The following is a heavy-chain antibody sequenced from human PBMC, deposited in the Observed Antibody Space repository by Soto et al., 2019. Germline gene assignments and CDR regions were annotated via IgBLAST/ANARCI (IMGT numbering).Heavy chain of an antibody. D-gene: IGHD3-22*01. CDR2: IYPGDSDA. CDR3: VRHLGFFYDTDHQPYFAY. J-gene: IGHJ4*02. V-gene: IGHV5-51*01. Sequence: PGESLKISCKASGYSFTSYWIAWVRQTPGKGLEWMGIIYPGDSDARYSPSFQGQVTISVDTSITTAYLHWVSLKASDTGIYYCVRHLGFFYDTDHQPYFAYWGQGASVTGSS. CDR1: GYSFTSYW.